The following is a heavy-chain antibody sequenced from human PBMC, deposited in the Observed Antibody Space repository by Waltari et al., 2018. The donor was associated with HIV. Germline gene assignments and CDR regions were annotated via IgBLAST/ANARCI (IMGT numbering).Heavy chain of an antibody. V-gene: IGHV3-73*02. CDR3: TRQGSMFGEDY. Sequence: EVQLVESGGGLVQPGESLKLSCAASGFAVSGSAIHWVREASGKGLEWVAHIRSRANNYATAYAASVKGRFTISRDDSKNTAYLQMNSLKTEDTAVYYCTRQGSMFGEDYWGQGALVTVTS. CDR1: GFAVSGSA. CDR2: IRSRANNYAT. D-gene: IGHD3-3*01. J-gene: IGHJ4*02.